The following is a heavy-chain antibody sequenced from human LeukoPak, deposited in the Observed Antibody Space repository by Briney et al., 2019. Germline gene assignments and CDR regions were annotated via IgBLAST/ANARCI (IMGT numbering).Heavy chain of an antibody. CDR1: GYTFTGYD. J-gene: IGHJ4*02. V-gene: IGHV1-2*02. D-gene: IGHD3-22*01. Sequence: ASVKVSCKASGYTFTGYDMHWVRQAPGQGLEWMGWMNPNSGGTDYTQKFQGRVTMTRDTSISTAYMELGRLTSDDTAVYYCARVHRTYYYDSSGYYYPYWGQGTLVTVSS. CDR3: ARVHRTYYYDSSGYYYPY. CDR2: MNPNSGGT.